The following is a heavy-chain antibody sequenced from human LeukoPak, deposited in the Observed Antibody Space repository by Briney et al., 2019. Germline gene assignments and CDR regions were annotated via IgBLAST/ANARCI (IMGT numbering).Heavy chain of an antibody. CDR2: IKQDGSEK. CDR1: GFTFGSYW. D-gene: IGHD6-19*01. Sequence: PGGSLRLSCAASGFTFGSYWMSWVRQAPGKGLEWVANIKQDGSEKYYEDSVKGRFTISRDNAKNSLYLQMNSLRAEDTAVYYCARDQRSEPDYNWFDPWGQGTLVTVSS. J-gene: IGHJ5*02. V-gene: IGHV3-7*01. CDR3: ARDQRSEPDYNWFDP.